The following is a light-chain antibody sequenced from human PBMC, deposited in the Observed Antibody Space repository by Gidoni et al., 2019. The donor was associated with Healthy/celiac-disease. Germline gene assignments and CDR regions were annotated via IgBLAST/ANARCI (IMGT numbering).Light chain of an antibody. CDR3: QQYNNWPPYT. CDR1: QSVSRN. Sequence: EIVMTQMTATLSVSPGERATLSCRASQSVSRNLAWYQQIPGQAPRLLIYGASTWATGIPARFSGSGSGTDFTLTISSLQSEDFAVYYCQQYNNWPPYTFGQGTKLEIK. J-gene: IGKJ2*01. CDR2: GAS. V-gene: IGKV3-15*01.